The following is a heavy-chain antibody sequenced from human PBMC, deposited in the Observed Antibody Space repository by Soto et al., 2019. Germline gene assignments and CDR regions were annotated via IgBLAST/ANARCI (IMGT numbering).Heavy chain of an antibody. Sequence: QPGGSLRLSSAASGFTFSNYGMSWVRQAPGRGIDWVSAVRDEGCRTRYAASVKGRFTGTRDNSRNTLYLQMLSLRADDTDIYYCAKDYWNQRYFDNWGQGTLVTVSS. D-gene: IGHD1-1*01. V-gene: IGHV3-23*01. CDR2: VRDEGCRT. J-gene: IGHJ4*02. CDR3: AKDYWNQRYFDN. CDR1: GFTFSNYG.